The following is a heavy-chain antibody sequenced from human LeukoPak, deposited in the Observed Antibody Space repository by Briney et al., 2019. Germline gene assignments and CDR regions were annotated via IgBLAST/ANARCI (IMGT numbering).Heavy chain of an antibody. CDR2: IYYSGST. Sequence: PSETLSLTCTVSGGSISSSSYYWGWIRQPPGKGLEWIGSIYYSGSTYYNPSLKSRVTISVDTSKNQFSLKLSSVTAADTAVYYCARHSVDFWSGCYPFDYWGQGTLVTVSS. D-gene: IGHD3-3*01. CDR1: GGSISSSSYY. J-gene: IGHJ4*02. V-gene: IGHV4-39*01. CDR3: ARHSVDFWSGCYPFDY.